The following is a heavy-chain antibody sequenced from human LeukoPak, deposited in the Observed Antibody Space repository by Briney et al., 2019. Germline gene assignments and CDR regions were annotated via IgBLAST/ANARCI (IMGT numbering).Heavy chain of an antibody. D-gene: IGHD3-3*01. V-gene: IGHV1-46*01. CDR3: ARDRTFGVVSNWFDP. CDR1: GYTFTSYY. J-gene: IGHJ5*02. Sequence: GASVKVSCKASGYTFTSYYMHWVRQAPGQGLEWMGIINPSGGSTSYAQKFQGRVTMTRDMSTSTVYMELSSLRSEDTAMYYCARDRTFGVVSNWFDPWGQGTLVTVSS. CDR2: INPSGGST.